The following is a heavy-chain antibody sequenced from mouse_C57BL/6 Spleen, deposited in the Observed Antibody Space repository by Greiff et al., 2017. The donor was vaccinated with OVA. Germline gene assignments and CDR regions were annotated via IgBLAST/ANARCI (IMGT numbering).Heavy chain of an antibody. D-gene: IGHD2-10*02. V-gene: IGHV1-61*01. Sequence: VQLQQPGAELVRPGSSVKLSCKASGYTFTSYWMDWVKQRPGQGLEWIGNIYPSDSETHYNQKFKDKATLTVDKSSSTAYMQLSSLTSEDSAVYYCAAYGNYGVDYFDYWGQGTTLTVSS. CDR1: GYTFTSYW. CDR2: IYPSDSET. CDR3: AAYGNYGVDYFDY. J-gene: IGHJ2*01.